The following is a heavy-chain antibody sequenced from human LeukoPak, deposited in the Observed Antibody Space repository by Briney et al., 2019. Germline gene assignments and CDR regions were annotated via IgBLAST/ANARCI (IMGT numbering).Heavy chain of an antibody. CDR2: IKQDGSEK. CDR3: AREGSSYVEGDAFDI. Sequence: PGGSLRLSCAASGFTFSSYWMSWVRQAPGKGLEWVANIKQDGSEKYYVDSVKGRFTISRDNAKNSLYLQMNSLRAEDTAVYYCAREGSSYVEGDAFDIWGRGTLVTVSS. V-gene: IGHV3-7*01. D-gene: IGHD3-22*01. CDR1: GFTFSSYW. J-gene: IGHJ3*02.